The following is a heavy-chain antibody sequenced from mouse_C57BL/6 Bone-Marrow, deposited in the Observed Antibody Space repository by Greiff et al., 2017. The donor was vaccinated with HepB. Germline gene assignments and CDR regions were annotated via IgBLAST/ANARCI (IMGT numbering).Heavy chain of an antibody. Sequence: VQLQQSGGGLVQPGESLKLSCESNEYEFPSHDMSWVRKTPEKRLELVAAINSDGGSTYYPDTMERRFIISRDNTKKTLYLQMSSLRSEDTALYYCARIGQLGYYAMDYWGQGTSVTVSS. CDR3: ARIGQLGYYAMDY. D-gene: IGHD3-2*01. J-gene: IGHJ4*01. CDR1: EYEFPSHD. V-gene: IGHV5-2*01. CDR2: INSDGGST.